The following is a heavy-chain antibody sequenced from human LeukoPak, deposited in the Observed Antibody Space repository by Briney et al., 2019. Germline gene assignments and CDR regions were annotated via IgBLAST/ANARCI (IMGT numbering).Heavy chain of an antibody. CDR1: GFTFTSYG. CDR3: SKGWQCPSGWSWWFDP. J-gene: IGHJ5*02. D-gene: IGHD3-10*01. Sequence: PGGSLRLSCSASGFTFTSYGMSWVRQAPGKGLEWVSVLSGSGDGQFYADSVEGRFTISRDIFNNIWYLQMNSLRAEDTAVYYCSKGWQCPSGWSWWFDPRGQATLVAVS. CDR2: LSGSGDGQ. V-gene: IGHV3-23*01.